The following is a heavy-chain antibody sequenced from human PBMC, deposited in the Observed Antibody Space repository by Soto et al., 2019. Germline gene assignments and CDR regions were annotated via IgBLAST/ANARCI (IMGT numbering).Heavy chain of an antibody. J-gene: IGHJ2*01. CDR3: ARDLRSTDYYFDL. Sequence: QVQLVQSGGEVKNPGASVKVSCKASGYTFSNYGISWVRQAPGQGLEWMGWINGYNGDANYAQNLQDRVTVTTDTSTNTVYMEVRSLRFDDTAVYYCARDLRSTDYYFDLWGRGTLVIVSS. CDR1: GYTFSNYG. CDR2: INGYNGDA. V-gene: IGHV1-18*01. D-gene: IGHD2-2*01.